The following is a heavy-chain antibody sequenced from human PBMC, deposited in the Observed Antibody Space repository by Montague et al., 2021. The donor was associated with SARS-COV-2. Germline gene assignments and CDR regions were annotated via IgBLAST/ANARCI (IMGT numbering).Heavy chain of an antibody. CDR1: GGSFSGYY. V-gene: IGHV4-34*01. CDR3: ARWDPQTLTLIGLRGKSASDY. D-gene: IGHD4-23*01. CDR2: FNHSGTT. J-gene: IGHJ4*02. Sequence: SETLSLTCAVYGGSFSGYYWTWIRQSPGKGLEWIAEFNHSGTTNYNFNPSLRSRVTISVDTSKSQFSLKLSSVTAADTGVYYCARWDPQTLTLIGLRGKSASDYWGQGTLVTVSS.